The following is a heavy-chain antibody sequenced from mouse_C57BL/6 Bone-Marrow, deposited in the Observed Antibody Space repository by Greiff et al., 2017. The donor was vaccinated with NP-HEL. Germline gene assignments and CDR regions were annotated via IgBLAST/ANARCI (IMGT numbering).Heavy chain of an antibody. J-gene: IGHJ2*01. D-gene: IGHD1-1*01. Sequence: QVQLQQPGAELVTPGASVKVSCKASGYTFTSYWMHWVKQRPGQGLEWIGRIHPSDSDTNYNQKFKGKATLTVDKSSSTAYMQLSSLTSEDSAVYYCARYYGSKDYFDYWGQGTTLTVSS. CDR1: GYTFTSYW. V-gene: IGHV1-74*01. CDR2: IHPSDSDT. CDR3: ARYYGSKDYFDY.